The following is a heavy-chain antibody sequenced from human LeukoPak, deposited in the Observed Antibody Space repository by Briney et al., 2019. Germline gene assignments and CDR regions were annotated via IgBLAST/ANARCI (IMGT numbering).Heavy chain of an antibody. CDR2: ISAYNGNT. V-gene: IGHV1-18*01. Sequence: GASVKVSCKASGYAFTSYGISWVRQAPGQGLEWMGWISAYNGNTNYAQKLQGRVTMTTDTSTSTAYMELRSLRSDDTAVYYCARLYDYVWGSYRYTGMDYFDYWGQGTLVTVSS. J-gene: IGHJ4*02. CDR1: GYAFTSYG. CDR3: ARLYDYVWGSYRYTGMDYFDY. D-gene: IGHD3-16*02.